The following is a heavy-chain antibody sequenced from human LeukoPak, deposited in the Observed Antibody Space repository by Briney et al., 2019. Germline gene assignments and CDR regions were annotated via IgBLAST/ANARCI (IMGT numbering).Heavy chain of an antibody. CDR1: GFTFSSYS. D-gene: IGHD6-19*01. CDR3: ARDPRSSGWYDY. J-gene: IGHJ4*02. CDR2: ISRSSSYI. Sequence: GGSLRLSCAASGFTFSSYSMNWVRQAPGKGLEWVSSISRSSSYIYYADSVKGRFTISRDNAKNSLYLQMNSLRAEDTAVYYCARDPRSSGWYDYWGQGTLVTVSS. V-gene: IGHV3-21*01.